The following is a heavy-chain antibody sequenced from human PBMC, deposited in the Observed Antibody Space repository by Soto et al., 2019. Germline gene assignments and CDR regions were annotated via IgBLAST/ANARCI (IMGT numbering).Heavy chain of an antibody. Sequence: QVQLVESGGGVVQPGRSLRLSCAASGLTFSSYAMHWVRQAPGKGLEWVAVISYDGSNKYYADSVKGRFTISRDNSRNTRYLQMTSLRAEDTAVYYCAREMERLFDYWGQGTLVTVSS. J-gene: IGHJ4*02. CDR3: AREMERLFDY. V-gene: IGHV3-30-3*01. D-gene: IGHD1-1*01. CDR1: GLTFSSYA. CDR2: ISYDGSNK.